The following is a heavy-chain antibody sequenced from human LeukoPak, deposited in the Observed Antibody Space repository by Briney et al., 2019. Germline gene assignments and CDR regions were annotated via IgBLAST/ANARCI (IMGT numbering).Heavy chain of an antibody. V-gene: IGHV1-8*01. J-gene: IGHJ4*02. CDR1: GYTLTSYD. Sequence: ASVKVSCKASGYTLTSYDINWVRQATGQGLEWMGWMNPNSGNTGYAQKFQGRVTMTRNTSISTAYMELSSLRSEDTAVYYCARGRWVTMAAYYFDYWGQGTLVTVSS. D-gene: IGHD3-10*01. CDR3: ARGRWVTMAAYYFDY. CDR2: MNPNSGNT.